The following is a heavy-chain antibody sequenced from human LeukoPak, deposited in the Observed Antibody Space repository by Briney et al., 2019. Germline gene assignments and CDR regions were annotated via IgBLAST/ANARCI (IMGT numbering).Heavy chain of an antibody. Sequence: GGSLRLSCASSGFTLRNYWMHWVRQAPGKGLVWVSRINGDGSSTTYADSVKGRFTISRDNAEHTLYLQVNSLRDEDTAVYYCVRGGSGSYSPFDYWGQGTLVTVSS. D-gene: IGHD1-26*01. V-gene: IGHV3-74*01. CDR3: VRGGSGSYSPFDY. CDR1: GFTLRNYW. J-gene: IGHJ4*02. CDR2: INGDGSST.